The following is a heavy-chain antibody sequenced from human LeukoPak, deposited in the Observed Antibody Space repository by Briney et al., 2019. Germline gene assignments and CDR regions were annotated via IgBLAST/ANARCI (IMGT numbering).Heavy chain of an antibody. Sequence: PGGSLRLSCAASGFTFSSYAMHWVRQAPGKGLEYVSAISSNGGSTYYANSVKGRFTISRDNSKNTLYLQMGSLRAEDMAVYYCARDGVPGTYYYYYMDVWGKGTTVTVSS. CDR1: GFTFSSYA. V-gene: IGHV3-64*01. D-gene: IGHD1-1*01. J-gene: IGHJ6*03. CDR3: ARDGVPGTYYYYYMDV. CDR2: ISSNGGST.